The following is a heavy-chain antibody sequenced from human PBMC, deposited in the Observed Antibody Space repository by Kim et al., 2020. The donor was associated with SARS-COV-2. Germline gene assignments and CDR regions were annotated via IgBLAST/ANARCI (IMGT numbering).Heavy chain of an antibody. CDR3: AKDRRRYSSSWKVDYFDY. D-gene: IGHD6-13*01. V-gene: IGHV3-9*01. Sequence: KGRFTLSRDNAKNSLYLQMNSLRAEDTALYYCAKDRRRYSSSWKVDYFDYWGQGTLVTVSS. J-gene: IGHJ4*02.